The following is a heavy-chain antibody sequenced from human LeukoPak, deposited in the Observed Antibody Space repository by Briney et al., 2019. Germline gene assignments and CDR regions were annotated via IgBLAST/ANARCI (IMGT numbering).Heavy chain of an antibody. Sequence: GESLKISCKGSGYSFISYWIGWVRQMPGKGLEWMGIIYPGDSDTRYSPSFQGQVTISADKSISTAYLQWSSLKASDTAMYYCARRPSGYSSGWYVDYWGQGTLVTVSS. CDR2: IYPGDSDT. J-gene: IGHJ4*02. V-gene: IGHV5-51*01. CDR3: ARRPSGYSSGWYVDY. CDR1: GYSFISYW. D-gene: IGHD6-19*01.